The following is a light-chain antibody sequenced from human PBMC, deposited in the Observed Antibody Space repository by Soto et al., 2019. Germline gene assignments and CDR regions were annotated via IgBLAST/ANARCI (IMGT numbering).Light chain of an antibody. CDR2: AVS. CDR1: QSISSW. Sequence: DIQMTQSPSTLSASVGDRVTITCRASQSISSWLAWYQQKPGKIPELLIYAVSTFHSGVPSRFSGSGYGTYFTLTITTLQPEDVATYYCQEYDVVPLTFGGGTKVDIK. V-gene: IGKV1-27*01. J-gene: IGKJ4*01. CDR3: QEYDVVPLT.